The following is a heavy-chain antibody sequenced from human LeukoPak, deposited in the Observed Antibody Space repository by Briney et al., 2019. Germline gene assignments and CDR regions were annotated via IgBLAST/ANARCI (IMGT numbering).Heavy chain of an antibody. D-gene: IGHD3-22*01. CDR1: GGSISSSSHY. J-gene: IGHJ4*02. Sequence: SETLSLTCTVSGGSISSSSHYWGWIRQPPGKGLEWIGSIYYSGSTYYNPSLKSRVTISVDTSKNQFSLKLSSVTAAGKAVYYCARGFYYDSSGYFLSKYAPKNFDYWGQGTLVTVSS. CDR3: ARGFYYDSSGYFLSKYAPKNFDY. V-gene: IGHV4-39*01. CDR2: IYYSGST.